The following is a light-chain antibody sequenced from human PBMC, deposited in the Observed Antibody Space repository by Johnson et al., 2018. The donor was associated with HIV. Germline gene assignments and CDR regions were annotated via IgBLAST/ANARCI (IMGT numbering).Light chain of an antibody. V-gene: IGLV1-51*01. CDR3: GTWDSSLSAGGYV. J-gene: IGLJ1*01. CDR2: DNN. CDR1: SSNIGNNY. Sequence: QSVLTQPPSVSAAPGQKVTISCSGSSSNIGNNYVAWYQQVPGTAPKLLIYDNNKRPSGIPDRSSGSKSGTSATLGITGLQTGDEADYFCGTWDSSLSAGGYVYETGTKVTVL.